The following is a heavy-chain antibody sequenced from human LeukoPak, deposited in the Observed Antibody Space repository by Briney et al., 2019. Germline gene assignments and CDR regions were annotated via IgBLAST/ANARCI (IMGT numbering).Heavy chain of an antibody. J-gene: IGHJ5*01. V-gene: IGHV3-23*01. Sequence: PGGSLRLSCAASGFTFSSYAMSWVRQAPGKGLEWVSAISGSGGSTYYADSVKGRFTISRDNAKNTVYLQMNSLRSEDTALFYCVRDWAHYDFDSWGQGTLVTVSS. CDR1: GFTFSSYA. D-gene: IGHD3-3*01. CDR3: VRDWAHYDFDS. CDR2: ISGSGGST.